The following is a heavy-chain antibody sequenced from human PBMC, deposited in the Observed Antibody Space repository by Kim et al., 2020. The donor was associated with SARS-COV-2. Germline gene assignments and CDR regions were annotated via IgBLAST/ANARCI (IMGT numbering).Heavy chain of an antibody. CDR1: GFTFSSYE. CDR3: ARGPPGRANYDILTGYIGGNDAFDI. D-gene: IGHD3-9*01. J-gene: IGHJ3*02. Sequence: GGSLRLSCAASGFTFSSYEMNWVRQAPGKGLEWVSYISSSGSTIYYADSVKGRFTISRDNAKNSLYLQMNSLRAEDTAVYYCARGPPGRANYDILTGYIGGNDAFDIWGQGTMVTVSS. V-gene: IGHV3-48*03. CDR2: ISSSGSTI.